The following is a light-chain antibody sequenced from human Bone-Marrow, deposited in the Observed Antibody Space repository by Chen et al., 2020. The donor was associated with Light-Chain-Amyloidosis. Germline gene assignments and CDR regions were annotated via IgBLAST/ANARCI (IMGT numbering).Light chain of an antibody. V-gene: IGLV3-21*02. J-gene: IGLJ3*02. CDR2: DDS. Sequence: SYVLTQPSSVSVAPGQTATIACGGNNIGSTSVHWYQQTPGQAPVLVVYDDSDRPSGIPERWAGSSSGNRATLASSRVEAGDEADYYCLVGDRSSDRPVFGGGTKLTVL. CDR3: LVGDRSSDRPV. CDR1: NIGSTS.